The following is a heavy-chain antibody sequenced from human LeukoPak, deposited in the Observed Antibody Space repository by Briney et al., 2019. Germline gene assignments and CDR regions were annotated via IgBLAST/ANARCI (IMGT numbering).Heavy chain of an antibody. D-gene: IGHD3-22*01. Sequence: GGSLRLSCAASGFTFSDYYMSRIRQAPGKGLEWVSYISSSGSTIYYADSVKGRFTISRDNAKNSLYLQMNSLRAEDTAVYYCAPTRYYYDSSGYYFDYWGQGTLVTVSS. CDR2: ISSSGSTI. CDR3: APTRYYYDSSGYYFDY. J-gene: IGHJ4*02. V-gene: IGHV3-11*01. CDR1: GFTFSDYY.